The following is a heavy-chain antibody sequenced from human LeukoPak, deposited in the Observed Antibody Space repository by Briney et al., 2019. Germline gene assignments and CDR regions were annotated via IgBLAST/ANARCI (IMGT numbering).Heavy chain of an antibody. J-gene: IGHJ3*02. Sequence: NPSETLSLTCTVSGDSISSYYWSWIRHPPGKGLEWIGYIYYSGTTNYNPSLKSRVTISVDTSKNQFSLKLSSVTAADTAVYYCARRRPAHDAFDIWGQGTLVTVSS. V-gene: IGHV4-59*01. CDR2: IYYSGTT. D-gene: IGHD2-2*01. CDR3: ARRRPAHDAFDI. CDR1: GDSISSYY.